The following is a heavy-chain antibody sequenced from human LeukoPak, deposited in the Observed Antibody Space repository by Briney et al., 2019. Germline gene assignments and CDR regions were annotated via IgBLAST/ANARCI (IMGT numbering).Heavy chain of an antibody. CDR1: GFTFSSYS. V-gene: IGHV3-30*02. CDR2: IWYDGSDK. D-gene: IGHD3-9*01. Sequence: GGSLRLSCAASGFTFSSYSMNWVRQAPGKGLEWVAFIWYDGSDKNYADSVKGRFTISRDNSKNTLYLQMNSLRAEDTAVYYCAKDLSPGLRYFDWLTTLSDYWGQGTLVTASS. J-gene: IGHJ4*02. CDR3: AKDLSPGLRYFDWLTTLSDY.